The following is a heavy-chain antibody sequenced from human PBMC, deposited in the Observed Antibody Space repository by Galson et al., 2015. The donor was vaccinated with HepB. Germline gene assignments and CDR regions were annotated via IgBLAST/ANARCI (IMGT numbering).Heavy chain of an antibody. V-gene: IGHV1-18*04. CDR2: LSSYSGDT. Sequence: SVKVSCKASGFTFSNFGFSWVRQAPGQGLEWMGWLSSYSGDTKLAQKFQARLTMTTDTSTTTVFMELTSLRPDDTAVYYCVRGVGCSGGKCYYNWFDPWGQGTLVTVSS. CDR1: GFTFSNFG. J-gene: IGHJ5*02. D-gene: IGHD2-15*01. CDR3: VRGVGCSGGKCYYNWFDP.